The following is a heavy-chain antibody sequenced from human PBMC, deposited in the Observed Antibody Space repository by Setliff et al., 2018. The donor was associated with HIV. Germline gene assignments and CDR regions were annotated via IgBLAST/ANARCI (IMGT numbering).Heavy chain of an antibody. CDR1: GYTFTKYY. CDR2: INPGGGAT. V-gene: IGHV1-46*01. Sequence: ASVKVSCKASGYTFTKYYINWVRQAPGQGLEWMGIINPGGGATTYEKKFQGRVTMTRDTSTSTVYMELNNLRFDDTAVYYCVRDNGNLGSVHNWFDPWGQGTVVTVSS. J-gene: IGHJ5*02. CDR3: VRDNGNLGSVHNWFDP. D-gene: IGHD1-7*01.